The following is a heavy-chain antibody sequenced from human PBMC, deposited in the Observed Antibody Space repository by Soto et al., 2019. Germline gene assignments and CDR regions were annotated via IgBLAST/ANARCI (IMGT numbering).Heavy chain of an antibody. V-gene: IGHV3-23*01. D-gene: IGHD6-19*01. CDR1: GIDFSNYA. CDR2: SSTSGRST. Sequence: GGSLRLSCVVSGIDFSNYAMTWVRQAPGKGLEWVAISSTSGRSTYHADSVRGQFTISRDNSKNTLYLHMTNLRAEDTAVYYCAKDGNWLDVFLDLWGQGTPVTVSS. CDR3: AKDGNWLDVFLDL. J-gene: IGHJ4*02.